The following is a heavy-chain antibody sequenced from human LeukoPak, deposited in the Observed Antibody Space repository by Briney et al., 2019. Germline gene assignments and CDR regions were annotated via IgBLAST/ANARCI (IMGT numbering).Heavy chain of an antibody. Sequence: SETLSLTCTVSGGSISSSSYYWSWIRQHPGKGLEWIGYIYYSGSTYYNPSLKSRVTISVDTSKNQFSLKLSSVTAADTAVYYCARLRYYYDSSGYYYVSDWGQGTLVTVSS. J-gene: IGHJ4*02. D-gene: IGHD3-22*01. CDR1: GGSISSSSYY. V-gene: IGHV4-31*03. CDR2: IYYSGST. CDR3: ARLRYYYDSSGYYYVSD.